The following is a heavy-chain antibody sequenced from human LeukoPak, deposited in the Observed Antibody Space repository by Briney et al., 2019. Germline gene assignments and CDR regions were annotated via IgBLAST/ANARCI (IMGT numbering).Heavy chain of an antibody. J-gene: IGHJ4*02. CDR1: GFTFSNYW. V-gene: IGHV3-7*01. Sequence: GGSLRLSCVASGFTFSNYWMSWVCQAPGKGLDWVANINYDGSQKYYVDSVKGRFTVSRDNARNSLYLQMDSLRAEDTAVYYCARADPGSPDCWGQGTLVTVSS. CDR3: ARADPGSPDC. D-gene: IGHD2-15*01. CDR2: INYDGSQK.